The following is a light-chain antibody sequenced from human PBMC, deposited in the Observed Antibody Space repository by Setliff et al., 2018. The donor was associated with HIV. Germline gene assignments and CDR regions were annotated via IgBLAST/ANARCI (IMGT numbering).Light chain of an antibody. J-gene: IGLJ1*01. Sequence: QSVLTQPPSASGSPGQSVTISCTGTSSDVGGYNYVSWYQQNPGKAPKLMIYEVSKRPSGVPDRFSGSKSGNTASLTVSGLQAEDEADYDCQVWESSSDHPFAFGTGTKVTVL. CDR2: EVS. V-gene: IGLV2-8*01. CDR1: SSDVGGYNY. CDR3: QVWESSSDHPFA.